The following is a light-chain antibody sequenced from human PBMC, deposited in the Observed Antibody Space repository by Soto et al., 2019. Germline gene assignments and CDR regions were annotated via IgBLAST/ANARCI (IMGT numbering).Light chain of an antibody. J-gene: IGKJ2*01. V-gene: IGKV2-30*01. CDR1: RSLAYIDGNTY. CDR3: MQGTHWPPYT. CDR2: NVS. Sequence: DVLMTQSPLSLPVTLGQPASISCWSSRSLAYIDGNTYLNWFQQRPGQSPRRLIYNVSNRDSGVPDRFSGSGSGTAFTLKISRVEAEDVAVYYCMQGTHWPPYTFGQGTKLGIK.